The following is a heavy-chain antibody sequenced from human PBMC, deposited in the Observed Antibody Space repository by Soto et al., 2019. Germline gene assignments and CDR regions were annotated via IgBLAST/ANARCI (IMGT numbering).Heavy chain of an antibody. D-gene: IGHD4-17*01. CDR2: ISYDGSHK. Sequence: QVQLVESGGGVVQPGRSLRLSCAASGFTFSSYGMHWVRQAPGKGLEWVAVISYDGSHKYYADSVKGRFTISRDNSKNTLYVQMNSLGAEDTAVYYWAKKQATVSAPSGIDIWGQGTMVTVSS. CDR1: GFTFSSYG. CDR3: AKKQATVSAPSGIDI. J-gene: IGHJ3*02. V-gene: IGHV3-30*18.